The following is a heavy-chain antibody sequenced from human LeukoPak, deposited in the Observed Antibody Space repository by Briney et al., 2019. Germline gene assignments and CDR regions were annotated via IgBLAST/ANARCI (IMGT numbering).Heavy chain of an antibody. J-gene: IGHJ6*02. CDR2: ISGSGDSV. CDR1: GFTFRNYA. Sequence: GGSLRLSCAASGFTFRNYAMAWVRQALGKGLECVSAISGSGDSVRHADSVKGRFTISRDNSKNTLYLQMDNLRAEDTALYYCARDFWATNYYYGMDVWGQGTTVTVS. D-gene: IGHD3-3*01. V-gene: IGHV3-23*01. CDR3: ARDFWATNYYYGMDV.